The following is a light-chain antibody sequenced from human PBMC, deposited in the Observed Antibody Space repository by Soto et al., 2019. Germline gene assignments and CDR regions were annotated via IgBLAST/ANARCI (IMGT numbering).Light chain of an antibody. CDR1: SSDVGGYNY. J-gene: IGLJ1*01. V-gene: IGLV2-14*01. Sequence: QSVLTQPASVSGSPGQSITISCTGTSSDVGGYNYVSWYQQRPGKVPRLMIYDVSNRPSGVSNRFSGSKSGNTASLTISGLQAEDEAVYYCTSNTSSDTYVFGTGTKVTVL. CDR2: DVS. CDR3: TSNTSSDTYV.